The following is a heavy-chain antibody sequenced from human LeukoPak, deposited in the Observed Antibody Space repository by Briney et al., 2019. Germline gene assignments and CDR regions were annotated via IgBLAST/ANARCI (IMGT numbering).Heavy chain of an antibody. J-gene: IGHJ4*02. CDR3: ARTYYYDSSGYYLDS. V-gene: IGHV4-59*11. CDR1: GGSISNHF. Sequence: PSETLSLTCTVSGGSISNHFWSWIRQPPGKGLEWIGWIFYSGSTTYNSSLKSRVTISVDTSKNQFSLKLSSVTAADTAVYYCARTYYYDSSGYYLDSWGQGTLVTVSS. D-gene: IGHD3-22*01. CDR2: IFYSGST.